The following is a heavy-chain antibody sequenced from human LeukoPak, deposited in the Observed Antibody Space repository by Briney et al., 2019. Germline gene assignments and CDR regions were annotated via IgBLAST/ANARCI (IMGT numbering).Heavy chain of an antibody. J-gene: IGHJ5*02. CDR3: ATGYSSKDWFDP. D-gene: IGHD6-19*01. CDR2: FDPEDGET. CDR1: GYTLTELS. Sequence: ASVKVSCKVSGYTLTELSMHWVRQAPGKGLEWMGGFDPEDGETIYAQKFQGRVTMTEDTSTDTAYMELSSLRSEDTAVYYCATGYSSKDWFDPWGQETLVTVSS. V-gene: IGHV1-24*01.